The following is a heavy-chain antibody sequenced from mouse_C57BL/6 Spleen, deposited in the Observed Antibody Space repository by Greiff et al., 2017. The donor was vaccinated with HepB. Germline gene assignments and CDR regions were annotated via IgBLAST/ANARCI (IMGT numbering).Heavy chain of an antibody. V-gene: IGHV3-6*01. CDR3: AREGNGYSFDY. CDR1: GYSITSGYY. J-gene: IGHJ2*01. D-gene: IGHD2-2*01. Sequence: EVQVVESGPGLVKPSQSLSLTCSVTGYSITSGYYWNWIRQFPGNKLEWMGYISYDGSNNYNPSLKNRISITRDTSKNQFFLKLNSVTTEDTATYYCAREGNGYSFDYWGQGTTLTVSS. CDR2: ISYDGSN.